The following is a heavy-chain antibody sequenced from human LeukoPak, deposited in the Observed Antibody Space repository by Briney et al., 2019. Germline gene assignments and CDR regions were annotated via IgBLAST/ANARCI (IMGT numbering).Heavy chain of an antibody. CDR3: ARERWELLPGWFDP. CDR1: GGSISSYY. J-gene: IGHJ5*02. Sequence: PSETLSLTCTVSGGSISSYYWSWIRQPAGKGLEWIGRIYTSGSTNYNPSLKSRVTISVDTSKNQLSLKLSSVTAADTAVYYCARERWELLPGWFDPWGQGTLVTVSS. CDR2: IYTSGST. V-gene: IGHV4-4*07. D-gene: IGHD1-26*01.